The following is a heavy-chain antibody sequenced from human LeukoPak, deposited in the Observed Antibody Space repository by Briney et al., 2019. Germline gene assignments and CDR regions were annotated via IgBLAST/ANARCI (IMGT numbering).Heavy chain of an antibody. CDR2: IFPTSREI. Sequence: GGSLRLSCAASGFTFSSFAMIWVRQPPGKGLEWVSSIFPTSREIHYADSVRGRFTISRDNSKSTLSLQMNSLRAEDTAVYYCARDYGGSSPFDYWGQGTLVTVSS. D-gene: IGHD4-23*01. CDR3: ARDYGGSSPFDY. V-gene: IGHV3-23*01. CDR1: GFTFSSFA. J-gene: IGHJ4*02.